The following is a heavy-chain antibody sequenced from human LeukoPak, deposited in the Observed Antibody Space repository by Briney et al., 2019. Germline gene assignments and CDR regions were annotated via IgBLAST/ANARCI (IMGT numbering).Heavy chain of an antibody. D-gene: IGHD1-26*01. CDR3: ARVVGATMGVYYFDY. V-gene: IGHV4-34*01. CDR1: GGSFSGYY. J-gene: IGHJ4*02. CDR2: INHSGST. Sequence: PSETLSLTCAVYGGSFSGYYWSWIRQPPGKGLEWIGEINHSGSTNYNPSLKSRVTISVDTSKNQFSLKLSSVTAADTAVYYCARVVGATMGVYYFDYWGQGTLVTVSS.